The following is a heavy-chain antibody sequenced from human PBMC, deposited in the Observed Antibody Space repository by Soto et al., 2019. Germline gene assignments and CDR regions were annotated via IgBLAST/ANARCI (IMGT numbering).Heavy chain of an antibody. V-gene: IGHV3-7*05. D-gene: IGHD3-10*01. J-gene: IGHJ3*02. Sequence: SGGSLRLSCAASGFTFSNYWMSWVRQAPGKGLEWVASIKQDGSEKYYVDSVKGRFSISRDNAKNSLYLQMNSLRAEDTAVYYCTRSLSMANDAFDIWGQGTMVTVSS. CDR3: TRSLSMANDAFDI. CDR1: GFTFSNYW. CDR2: IKQDGSEK.